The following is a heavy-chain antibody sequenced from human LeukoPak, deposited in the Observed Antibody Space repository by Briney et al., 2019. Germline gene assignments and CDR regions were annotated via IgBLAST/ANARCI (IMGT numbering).Heavy chain of an antibody. CDR3: ASSYYYDGTRYFGY. Sequence: SETLSLTCAVSGYSISSGYYWGWIRQPPGKGLERIGSIYHSGSAYYNPSLKSRVTISVDTSKNQFSLKLNSVTAADTAIYYCASSYYYDGTRYFGYWGLGTLVTVSS. D-gene: IGHD3-22*01. V-gene: IGHV4-38-2*01. CDR1: GYSISSGYY. J-gene: IGHJ4*02. CDR2: IYHSGSA.